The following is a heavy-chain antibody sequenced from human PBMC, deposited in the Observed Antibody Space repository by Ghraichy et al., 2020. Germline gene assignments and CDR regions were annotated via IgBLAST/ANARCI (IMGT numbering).Heavy chain of an antibody. CDR1: GFTFNSYA. V-gene: IGHV3-23*01. D-gene: IGHD1-26*01. J-gene: IGHJ4*02. CDR3: ATEGWEPIRFYFHY. CDR2: ISGSADGT. Sequence: GGSLRLSCAASGFTFNSYAMDWVRQAPGKGLEWVSGISGSADGTYYADSVKGRFTISRDNSRNMLHLQINSLTVEDTAVYYCATEGWEPIRFYFHYWGQGTLVTVSS.